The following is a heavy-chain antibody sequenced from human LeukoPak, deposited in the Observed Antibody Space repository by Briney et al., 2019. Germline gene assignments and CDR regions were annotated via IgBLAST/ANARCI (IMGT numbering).Heavy chain of an antibody. Sequence: ASVKVSCKASGYTFTSYGISWVRQAPGQGLEWMGWISAYNGNTNYAQKLQGRVTMTTDTSTSTAYMELRSLRSDDTAVYYCARVSAVAGTYYYMDVWGKGTTVTVSS. CDR3: ARVSAVAGTYYYMDV. CDR1: GYTFTSYG. V-gene: IGHV1-18*01. J-gene: IGHJ6*03. D-gene: IGHD6-19*01. CDR2: ISAYNGNT.